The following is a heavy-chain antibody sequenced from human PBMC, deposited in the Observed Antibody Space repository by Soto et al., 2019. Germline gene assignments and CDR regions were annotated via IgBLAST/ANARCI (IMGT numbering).Heavy chain of an antibody. V-gene: IGHV3-23*01. CDR1: GFTFSSYA. Sequence: PGGSLRLSCAASGFTFSSYAMSWVRQAPGKGLEWVSAISGSGGSTYYADSVKGRFTISRDNSKNTLYLQMNSLRAEDTAVYYCAKDRDYYDSSASFDYWGQGTLVTVSS. J-gene: IGHJ4*02. CDR2: ISGSGGST. CDR3: AKDRDYYDSSASFDY. D-gene: IGHD3-22*01.